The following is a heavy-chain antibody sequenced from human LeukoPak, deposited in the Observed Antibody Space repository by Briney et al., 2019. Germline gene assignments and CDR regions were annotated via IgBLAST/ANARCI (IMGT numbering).Heavy chain of an antibody. V-gene: IGHV4-4*09. CDR2: IYTSGST. Sequence: PSETLSLTCTVSGSSISNYYWSWIRQPPGKGLEWIGYIYTSGSTNYNPSLKSRVTISEDTSKNQFSLKLSSVTAADTAVYYCARGSGSYDYYYYYMDVWGKGTTVTVSS. J-gene: IGHJ6*03. CDR3: ARGSGSYDYYYYYMDV. CDR1: GSSISNYY. D-gene: IGHD3-10*01.